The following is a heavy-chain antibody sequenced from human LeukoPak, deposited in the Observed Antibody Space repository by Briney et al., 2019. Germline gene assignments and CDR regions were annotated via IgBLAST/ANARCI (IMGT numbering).Heavy chain of an antibody. CDR2: IRYDGSNK. CDR1: GFTFSSYG. CDR3: AKPVVPAAGFNWFDP. J-gene: IGHJ5*02. V-gene: IGHV3-30*02. Sequence: GGSLRLSCAASGFTFSSYGMHWVRQAPGKGLEWVAFIRYDGSNKYYADSVKCRFTISRDNSKNTLYLQMNSLRAEDTAVYYCAKPVVPAAGFNWFDPWGQGTLVTVSS. D-gene: IGHD2-2*01.